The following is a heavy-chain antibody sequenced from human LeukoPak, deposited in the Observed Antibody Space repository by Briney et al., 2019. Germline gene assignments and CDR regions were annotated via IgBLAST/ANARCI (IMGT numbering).Heavy chain of an antibody. J-gene: IGHJ4*02. CDR1: GLTFSSYW. D-gene: IGHD6-13*01. CDR2: IKQDGSEK. Sequence: GGSLRLSCAASGLTFSSYWMSWVRQAPGKGLEWVANIKQDGSEKYYVDSVKGRFTISRDNAKNSLYLQMNSLRAEDTAVYYCARSKLVPTTFDYWGQGTLVTVSS. V-gene: IGHV3-7*01. CDR3: ARSKLVPTTFDY.